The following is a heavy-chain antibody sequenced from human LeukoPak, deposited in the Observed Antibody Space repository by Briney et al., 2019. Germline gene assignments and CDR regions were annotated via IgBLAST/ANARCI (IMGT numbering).Heavy chain of an antibody. Sequence: PGGSLRLSCAASGFTFSSYEMNWVRQAPGKGLEWVSYISCSGGSIYYADSVKGRFTISRDNAKNSLYLQVNSLRAEDTAVYYCALTAHYYYYGMDVWGQGTTVTVSS. CDR3: ALTAHYYYYGMDV. CDR1: GFTFSSYE. D-gene: IGHD5-18*01. V-gene: IGHV3-48*03. CDR2: ISCSGGSI. J-gene: IGHJ6*02.